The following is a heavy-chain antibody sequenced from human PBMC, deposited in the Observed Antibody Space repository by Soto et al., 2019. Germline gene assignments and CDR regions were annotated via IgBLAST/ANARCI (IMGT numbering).Heavy chain of an antibody. V-gene: IGHV3-30-3*01. Sequence: PVGSLRLSCAASGFTFSSYAMHWVRQAPGKGLEWVAVISYDGSNKYYADSVKGRFTISRDNSKNTLYLQMNSLRVEDTAVYYCARCLDILTGPRYGMDVWGQGTTVTVSS. D-gene: IGHD3-9*01. CDR1: GFTFSSYA. CDR2: ISYDGSNK. J-gene: IGHJ6*02. CDR3: ARCLDILTGPRYGMDV.